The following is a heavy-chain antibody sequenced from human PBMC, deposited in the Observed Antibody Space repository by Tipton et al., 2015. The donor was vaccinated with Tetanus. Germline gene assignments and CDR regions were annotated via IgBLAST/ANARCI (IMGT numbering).Heavy chain of an antibody. CDR1: GVSISGYY. D-gene: IGHD3-3*01. CDR2: VDRSGTT. CDR3: ARERSGFNVGHLDV. J-gene: IGHJ4*02. Sequence: TLSLTCTVSGVSISGYYWSWIRQPAGKGLEWIGRVDRSGTTTYNPSLKGRVSMSVDKSRKEVSLKLQSVTAADTAVYFCARERSGFNVGHLDVWGPGILVIVSS. V-gene: IGHV4-4*07.